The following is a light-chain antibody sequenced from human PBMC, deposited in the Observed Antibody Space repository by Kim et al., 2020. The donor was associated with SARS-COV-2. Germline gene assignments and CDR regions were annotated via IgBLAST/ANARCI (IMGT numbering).Light chain of an antibody. V-gene: IGLV1-47*01. CDR2: RNN. Sequence: EPTQPPSASGTPGQRVTISCSGSSSNIGSNYVYWYQQLPGTAPKLLIYRNNQRPSGVPDRFSGSKSGTSASLAISGLRSEDEADYYCAAWDDSLSGHVVVGGGTQLTVL. CDR3: AAWDDSLSGHVV. CDR1: SSNIGSNY. J-gene: IGLJ2*01.